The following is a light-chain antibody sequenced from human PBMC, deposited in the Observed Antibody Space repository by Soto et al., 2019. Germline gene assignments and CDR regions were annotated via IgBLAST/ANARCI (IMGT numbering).Light chain of an antibody. V-gene: IGKV1-39*01. Sequence: DILMTQSPSYLPTSVGDRVTITCRASQTIYNYVTWYQQKPGKAPRMLVFGATRVQNGIPSRFSGTGSETDFTLTINDVQPEDFATYFCQQTYTAPRTFGQGTTLEI. J-gene: IGKJ2*01. CDR2: GAT. CDR3: QQTYTAPRT. CDR1: QTIYNY.